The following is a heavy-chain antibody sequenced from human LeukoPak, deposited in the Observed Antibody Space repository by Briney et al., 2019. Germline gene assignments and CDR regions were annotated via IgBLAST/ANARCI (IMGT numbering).Heavy chain of an antibody. D-gene: IGHD4/OR15-4a*01. CDR1: GYTFTSYG. CDR2: ISAHNGNT. CDR3: ARAESVLYLFDY. V-gene: IGHV1-18*01. Sequence: ASVKVSCKASGYTFTSYGISWVRQAPGQGLEWMGWISAHNGNTNYAQKLQGRVTMTTDTSTSTAYMELRSLRSDDTAVYYCARAESVLYLFDYWGQGTLVTVSP. J-gene: IGHJ4*02.